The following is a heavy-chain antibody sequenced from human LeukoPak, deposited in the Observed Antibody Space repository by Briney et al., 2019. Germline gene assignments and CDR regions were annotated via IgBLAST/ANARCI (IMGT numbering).Heavy chain of an antibody. CDR2: ISYDGSNK. CDR3: AKSGGGDYGDYGSDY. CDR1: GFTFSSYG. Sequence: GGSLRLSCAASGFTFSSYGMPWVRQAPGKGLEWVAVISYDGSNKSYADSVKGRFTIFRDTSTNTLYLQMNSLRAEDTAVYYCAKSGGGDYGDYGSDYWCQGTLVTVS. J-gene: IGHJ4*02. D-gene: IGHD4-17*01. V-gene: IGHV3-30*18.